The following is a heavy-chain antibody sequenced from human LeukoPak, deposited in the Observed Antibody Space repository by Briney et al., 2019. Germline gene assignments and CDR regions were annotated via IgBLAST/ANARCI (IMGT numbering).Heavy chain of an antibody. CDR2: ISSRSSSI. D-gene: IGHD3-9*01. CDR3: ARVGYDILTGFHY. V-gene: IGHV3-48*02. CDR1: GFTFSDYS. Sequence: SGGSLRLSCAASGFTFSDYSINWARQAPGKGLEWVSFISSRSSSIYYADSVKGRFTISRDNAKKSLYLQMNSLRDEDTAVYYCARVGYDILTGFHYWGQGTLVTVSS. J-gene: IGHJ4*02.